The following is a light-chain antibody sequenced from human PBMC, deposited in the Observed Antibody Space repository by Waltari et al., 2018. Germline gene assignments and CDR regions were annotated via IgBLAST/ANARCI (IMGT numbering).Light chain of an antibody. CDR2: EVS. Sequence: QSALTQPASVSGSPGQSITISCTGTTSDVGSYNLVSWYQQHPGEAPKLMIYEVSKRPSGSSNHFSGSKSGNTASLTISGLQAEDEADYYCCSYAPSGTVVFGGGTKVTVL. J-gene: IGLJ2*01. CDR3: CSYAPSGTVV. V-gene: IGLV2-23*02. CDR1: TSDVGSYNL.